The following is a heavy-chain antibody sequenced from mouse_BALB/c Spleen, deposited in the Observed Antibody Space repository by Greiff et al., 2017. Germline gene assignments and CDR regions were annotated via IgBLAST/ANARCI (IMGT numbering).Heavy chain of an antibody. Sequence: VQLQQSGPGLVKPSQSLSLTCTVTGYSITSDYAWNWIRQFPGNKLEWMGYISYSGSTSYNPSLKSRISITRDTSKNQFFLQLNSVTTEDTATYYCAKDYGSSLDWYFDVWGAGTTVTVSS. V-gene: IGHV3-2*02. CDR3: AKDYGSSLDWYFDV. D-gene: IGHD1-1*01. CDR2: ISYSGST. J-gene: IGHJ1*01. CDR1: GYSITSDYA.